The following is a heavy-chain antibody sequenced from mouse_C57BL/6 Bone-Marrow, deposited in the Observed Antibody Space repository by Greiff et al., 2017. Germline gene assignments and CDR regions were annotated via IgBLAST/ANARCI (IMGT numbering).Heavy chain of an antibody. CDR1: GFTFSSYA. V-gene: IGHV5-4*01. Sequence: EVQLVESGGGLVKPGGSLKLSCAASGFTFSSYAMSWVRQTPEKRLEWVATISDGGSYTYYPDNVKGRFPISRDNAKNNLYLQMSHLKSEDTAMYYCARGESIYVCYWGKGTTLTV. J-gene: IGHJ2*01. CDR2: ISDGGSYT. CDR3: ARGESIYVCY. D-gene: IGHD5-1*01.